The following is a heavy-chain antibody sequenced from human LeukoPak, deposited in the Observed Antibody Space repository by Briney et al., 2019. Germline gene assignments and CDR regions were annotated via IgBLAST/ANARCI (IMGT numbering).Heavy chain of an antibody. V-gene: IGHV4-30-2*01. CDR3: ARGYCSSTSCYYLGVNTHLTFDY. CDR1: GGSISSGGYY. CDR2: IYHSGST. J-gene: IGHJ4*02. Sequence: PSQTLSLTCTVSGGSISSGGYYWSWIRQPPGKGLEWIGYIYHSGSTYYNPSLKSRVTISVDRSKNQFSLKLSSVTAADTAVYYCARGYCSSTSCYYLGVNTHLTFDYWGQGTLVTVSS. D-gene: IGHD2-2*01.